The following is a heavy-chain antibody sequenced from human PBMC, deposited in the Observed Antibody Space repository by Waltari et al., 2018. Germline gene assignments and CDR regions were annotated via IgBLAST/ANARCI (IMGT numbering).Heavy chain of an antibody. CDR2: IYYSGTT. J-gene: IGHJ5*02. CDR3: ARVARGGYYTGWFDT. Sequence: QLQLQESGQGLVKPSETLSITCSVTGGASSSTSHSWAWIRQPPGKGLEWIGSIYYSGTTYYNLSLKSRVTLSVDTSKNQFSLKLSSVTAADTAMYFCARVARGGYYTGWFDTGGQGALVTVSS. CDR1: GGASSSTSHS. D-gene: IGHD3-3*01. V-gene: IGHV4-39*07.